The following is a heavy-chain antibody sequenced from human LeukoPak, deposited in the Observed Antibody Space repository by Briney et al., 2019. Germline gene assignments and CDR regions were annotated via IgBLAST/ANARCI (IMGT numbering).Heavy chain of an antibody. CDR3: ARLGTGSGYYLVTHFDY. J-gene: IGHJ4*02. CDR2: IYYSGRT. D-gene: IGHD3-22*01. Sequence: SQTLSLTCTVSGASISSGGYYWSWIRQHPGKGLEWNGYIYYSGRTYYNPSLKSRVTISVDTSKNQFSLKLSSVTAADTAVYYCARLGTGSGYYLVTHFDYWGQGTLVTVSS. CDR1: GASISSGGYY. V-gene: IGHV4-31*03.